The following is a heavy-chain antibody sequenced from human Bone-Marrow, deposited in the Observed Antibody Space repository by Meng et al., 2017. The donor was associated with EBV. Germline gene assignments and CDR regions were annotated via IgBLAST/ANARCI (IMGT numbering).Heavy chain of an antibody. V-gene: IGHV3-21*01. CDR2: ISSSSSYI. J-gene: IGHJ4*02. D-gene: IGHD3-9*01. CDR1: GFTFSSYS. CDR3: ARVKYDILTGYYV. Sequence: EVQLVASGGXMVTPGGPLRLSCAASGFTFSSYSMNWVRQAPGKGLEWVSSISSSSSYIYYADSVKGRFTISRDNAKNSLYLQMNSLRAEDTAVYYCARVKYDILTGYYVWGQATLVNVSS.